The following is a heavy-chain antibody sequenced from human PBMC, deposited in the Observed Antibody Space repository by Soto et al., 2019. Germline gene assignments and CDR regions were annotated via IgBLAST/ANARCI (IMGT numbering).Heavy chain of an antibody. CDR3: AKLGSSSWSPHYYFDY. CDR1: GFTFNNYA. V-gene: IGHV3-23*01. J-gene: IGHJ4*02. CDR2: ITDSGDDT. Sequence: EVQLLESGGGLVQPGGSLRLSCAASGFTFNNYAMGWVRQAPGKGLEWVSAITDSGDDTYYIDSGKGRFTISRDNSKSTLYLHMNSLRAEDTAIYYCAKLGSSSWSPHYYFDYWGQGTLVTVSS. D-gene: IGHD2-2*01.